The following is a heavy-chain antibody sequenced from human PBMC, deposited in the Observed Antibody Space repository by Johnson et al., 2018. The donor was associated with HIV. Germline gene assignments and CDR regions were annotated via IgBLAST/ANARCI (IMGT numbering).Heavy chain of an antibody. J-gene: IGHJ3*02. CDR2: IISERDGGTT. Sequence: VQLVESGGGLVKPGKSLRLSCEASGFNFNHAWMSWVRQAPGKGLEWVGRIISERDGGTTDYSAPVKDRFTISRDDSTNTLYLQMNSLKIEDTAVYYCATDLFSLIREDDAFDTWGQGTMVTVSS. CDR3: ATDLFSLIREDDAFDT. V-gene: IGHV3-15*01. CDR1: GFNFNHAW.